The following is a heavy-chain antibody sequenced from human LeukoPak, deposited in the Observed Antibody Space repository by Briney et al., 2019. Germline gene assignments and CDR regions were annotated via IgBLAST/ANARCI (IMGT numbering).Heavy chain of an antibody. CDR3: TRDWGFHYDRFDP. CDR2: ISVSGTTI. V-gene: IGHV3-48*01. J-gene: IGHJ5*02. CDR1: GFTFSSYS. Sequence: GGSLRLSCAASGFTFSSYSFNWVRQAPGKGLEWVSYISVSGTTIYYAASVKGRFTISRDNAKSSLYLQMNSLRAEDTAVYYCTRDWGFHYDRFDPWGQGTLVTVSS. D-gene: IGHD3-22*01.